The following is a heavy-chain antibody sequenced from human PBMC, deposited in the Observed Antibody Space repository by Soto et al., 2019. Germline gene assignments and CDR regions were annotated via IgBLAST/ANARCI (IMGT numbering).Heavy chain of an antibody. V-gene: IGHV3-15*07. CDR3: TTYRPNYDILTGYHPESDY. J-gene: IGHJ4*02. Sequence: PGGSLRLSCAASGFTFSNAWMNWVRQAPGKGLEWVGRIKSKTDGGTTDYAAPVKGRFTISRDDSKNTLYLQMNSLKTEDTAVDYCTTYRPNYDILTGYHPESDYSGQGT. CDR1: GFTFSNAW. CDR2: IKSKTDGGTT. D-gene: IGHD3-9*01.